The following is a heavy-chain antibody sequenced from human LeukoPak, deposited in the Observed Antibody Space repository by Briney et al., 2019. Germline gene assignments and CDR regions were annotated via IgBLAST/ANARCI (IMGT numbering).Heavy chain of an antibody. CDR2: INPSGGST. CDR1: GYTFTDFY. V-gene: IGHV1-46*01. Sequence: ASVKVSCKASGYTFTDFYLHWVRQAPGQGLEWMGIINPSGGSTSYAQKFQGRVTMTRDTSTSTVYMGLSSLRSEDTAVYYCARGPGCSGGSCYPYNWFDPWGQGTLVTVSS. D-gene: IGHD2-15*01. J-gene: IGHJ5*02. CDR3: ARGPGCSGGSCYPYNWFDP.